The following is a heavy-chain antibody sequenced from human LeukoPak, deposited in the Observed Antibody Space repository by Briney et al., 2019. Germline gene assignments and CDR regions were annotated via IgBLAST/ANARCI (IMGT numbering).Heavy chain of an antibody. V-gene: IGHV1-2*02. CDR2: INPNSGGT. J-gene: IGHJ5*01. Sequence: GASVKVSCKASGYTFTGYYIHWVRQAPGQGLEWMGWINPNSGGTKYAQKFQGRVTMTRDTSISTAYMGLSRLRSDDTAVYYCAKGRVVAGTKSLTYNWFDPWGQGTTVTVSS. CDR1: GYTFTGYY. D-gene: IGHD6-19*01. CDR3: AKGRVVAGTKSLTYNWFDP.